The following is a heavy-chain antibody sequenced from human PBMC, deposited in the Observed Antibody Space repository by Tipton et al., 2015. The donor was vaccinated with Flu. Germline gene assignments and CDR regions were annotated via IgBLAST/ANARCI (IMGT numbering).Heavy chain of an antibody. Sequence: TLSLTCSVSDFSFGSGYCWGWIRQPPGKGLEWIGNICHSGNTYYNPSLKSRVTISVDTSKNQFSLKLSSVTAADTAVYYCARHTGDSVRGIIDYWGQGTLVTVSS. CDR3: ARHTGDSVRGIIDY. J-gene: IGHJ4*02. V-gene: IGHV4-38-2*01. CDR2: ICHSGNT. D-gene: IGHD3-10*02. CDR1: DFSFGSGYC.